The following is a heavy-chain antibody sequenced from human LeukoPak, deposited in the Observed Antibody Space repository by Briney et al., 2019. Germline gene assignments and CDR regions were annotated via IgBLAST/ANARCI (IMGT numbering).Heavy chain of an antibody. J-gene: IGHJ6*03. D-gene: IGHD6-19*01. CDR3: ARAPQVRIGVAGPDIKSPAKYYYYMDV. CDR2: INWNGGST. Sequence: GGSLRLSCAASGFTFDDYGMSWVRQAPGKGLEWVSGINWNGGSTGYADSVKGRFTISRDNAKNSLYLQMNSLRAEDTALYYCARAPQVRIGVAGPDIKSPAKYYYYMDVWGKGTTVTVSS. V-gene: IGHV3-20*04. CDR1: GFTFDDYG.